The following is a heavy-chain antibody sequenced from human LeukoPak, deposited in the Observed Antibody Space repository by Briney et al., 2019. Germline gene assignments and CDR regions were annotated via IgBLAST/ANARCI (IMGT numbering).Heavy chain of an antibody. D-gene: IGHD3-10*01. CDR1: GGSISSYY. V-gene: IGHV4-59*01. J-gene: IGHJ3*02. CDR2: IFYSGST. Sequence: SETLSLTCTVSGGSISSYYWSWIRQPPRKGLEWMGYIFYSGSTNYNPSLKSRVTISVDTSKNQFFLNLSSVTTADTAVYYCARGPSYYYGSGTPGFVNAFDIWGQGTMVTVSS. CDR3: ARGPSYYYGSGTPGFVNAFDI.